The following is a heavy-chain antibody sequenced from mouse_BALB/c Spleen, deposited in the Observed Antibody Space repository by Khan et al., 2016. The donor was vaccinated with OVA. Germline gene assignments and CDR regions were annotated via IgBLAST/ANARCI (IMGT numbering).Heavy chain of an antibody. D-gene: IGHD1-1*01. CDR2: ISYSGNT. CDR1: GYSITSDYA. Sequence: EVQLQESGPGLVKPSQSLSLICTVTGYSITSDYAWNWIRQFPGNKLEWMGFISYSGNTKYNPSLKSRISITRDTSKNQFFLQLNSVTTEDTVTYYCARVYGGDFDYWGQGTTLTVSS. CDR3: ARVYGGDFDY. V-gene: IGHV3-2*02. J-gene: IGHJ2*01.